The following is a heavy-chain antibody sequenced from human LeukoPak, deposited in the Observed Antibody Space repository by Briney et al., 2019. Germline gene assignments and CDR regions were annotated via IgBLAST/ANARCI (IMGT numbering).Heavy chain of an antibody. CDR1: GDSVSSNSAT. Sequence: SQTLSLTCAISGDSVSSNSATWNWIRQFPSRGLEWLGRTYYRSKWYNDYAVSVKSRITINPDTSKNQFSLKLSSVTAADTAVYYCARHYYGSGSPYYYYGMDVWGQGTTVTVSS. CDR3: ARHYYGSGSPYYYYGMDV. V-gene: IGHV6-1*01. D-gene: IGHD3-10*01. J-gene: IGHJ6*02. CDR2: TYYRSKWYN.